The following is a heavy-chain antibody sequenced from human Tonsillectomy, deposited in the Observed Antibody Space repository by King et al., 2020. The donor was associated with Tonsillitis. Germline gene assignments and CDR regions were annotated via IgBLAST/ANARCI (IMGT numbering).Heavy chain of an antibody. CDR2: IPYDGRNK. CDR1: GFTFSSYG. Sequence: VQLVESGGGVVQPGGSLRISCTASGFTFSSYGMHWVRQAPGKGLEWVAFIPYDGRNKYYADSVKGRFTISRDNSKNTLYVQINSLRAEDTAVYYCAKDSSYYGSGLDYWGQGTLVTVSS. D-gene: IGHD3-10*01. J-gene: IGHJ4*02. V-gene: IGHV3-30*02. CDR3: AKDSSYYGSGLDY.